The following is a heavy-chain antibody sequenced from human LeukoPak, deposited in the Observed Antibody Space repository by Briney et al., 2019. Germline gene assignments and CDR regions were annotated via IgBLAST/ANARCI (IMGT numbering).Heavy chain of an antibody. CDR1: GFTFSDYY. D-gene: IGHD2-2*01. CDR3: ARDMSSTRLYYYYGMDV. J-gene: IGHJ6*02. V-gene: IGHV3-11*01. CDR2: ISNSGSTI. Sequence: GGSLRLSCAASGFTFSDYYMSWIRQAPGKGLEWVSYISNSGSTIYYADSVKGRFTISRDNAKNSLYLQMNSLRAEDTAVYYCARDMSSTRLYYYYGMDVWGQGTTVTVSS.